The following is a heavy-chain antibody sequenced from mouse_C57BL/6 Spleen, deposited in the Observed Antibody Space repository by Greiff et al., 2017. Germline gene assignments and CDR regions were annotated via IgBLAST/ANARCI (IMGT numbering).Heavy chain of an antibody. V-gene: IGHV3-6*01. CDR3: AREDSNYPYYAMDY. D-gene: IGHD2-5*01. CDR2: ISYDGSN. J-gene: IGHJ4*01. CDR1: GYSITSGYY. Sequence: EVQLQESGPGLVKPSQSLSLTCSVTGYSITSGYYWNWIRQFPGNQLEWLGYISYDGSNNYNPSLKTRISITRDTSKNQFFLKLNSVTTEDTATYYCAREDSNYPYYAMDYWGQGTSVTVSS.